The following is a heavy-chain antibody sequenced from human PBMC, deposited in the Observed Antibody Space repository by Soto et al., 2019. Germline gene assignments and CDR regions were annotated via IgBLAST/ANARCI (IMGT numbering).Heavy chain of an antibody. J-gene: IGHJ6*02. Sequence: PGESVKISCXGSGYSFTSYWIGWVRQMPGKGLEWMGIIYPGDSDTRYSPSFQGQVTISADKSISTAYLQWSSLKASDTAMYYCARRTLSSSWYGYYYGMDVWGQGTTVTVSS. CDR3: ARRTLSSSWYGYYYGMDV. CDR1: GYSFTSYW. D-gene: IGHD6-13*01. CDR2: IYPGDSDT. V-gene: IGHV5-51*01.